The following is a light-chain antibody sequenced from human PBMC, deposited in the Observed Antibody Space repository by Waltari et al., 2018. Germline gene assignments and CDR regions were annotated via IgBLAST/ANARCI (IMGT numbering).Light chain of an antibody. Sequence: QSVLTQPPSTSGTPGQRVTISCSGSSSNVGPNYVSWYQQLPGTAPTLLIYNNKRGPSGVPGRFSGSKSGTSASLAISGLQSEDEADYYCAAWDDSLNAWMFGGGTKLTVL. CDR3: AAWDDSLNAWM. V-gene: IGLV1-44*01. J-gene: IGLJ3*02. CDR2: NNK. CDR1: SSNVGPNY.